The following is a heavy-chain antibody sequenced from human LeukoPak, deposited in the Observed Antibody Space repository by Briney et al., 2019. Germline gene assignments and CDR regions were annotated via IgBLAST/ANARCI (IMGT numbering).Heavy chain of an antibody. CDR1: GGSISSSSYY. Sequence: SETLSLTCTVSGGSISSSSYYWGWIRQPPGEGLEWIGSIYYSGSTYYNPSLKSRVTISVDTSKNQFSLKLSSVTAADTAVYYCASETVTKDYWGQGTLVTVSS. J-gene: IGHJ4*02. D-gene: IGHD4-17*01. V-gene: IGHV4-39*01. CDR2: IYYSGST. CDR3: ASETVTKDY.